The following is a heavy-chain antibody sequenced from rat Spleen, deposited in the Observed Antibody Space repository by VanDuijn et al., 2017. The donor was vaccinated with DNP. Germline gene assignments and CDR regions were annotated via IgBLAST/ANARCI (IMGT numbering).Heavy chain of an antibody. D-gene: IGHD1-12*02. J-gene: IGHJ3*01. Sequence: QVQLKESGPGLVQPSETLSLTCTVSGFSISSYSVSWVRQPPGKGLEWMGRIQSGGNTDYNSVLKSRLSISRDTSKSQVFLKMDSVQTEDTAMYFCARSQGYYYDGSYYPFAYWGQGILVTVSS. CDR2: IQSGGNT. CDR1: GFSISSYS. V-gene: IGHV2-27*01. CDR3: ARSQGYYYDGSYYPFAY.